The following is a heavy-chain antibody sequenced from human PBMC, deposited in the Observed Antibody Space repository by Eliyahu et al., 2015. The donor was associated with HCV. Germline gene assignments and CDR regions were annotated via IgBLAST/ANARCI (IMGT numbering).Heavy chain of an antibody. V-gene: IGHV4-39*01. D-gene: IGHD3-3*01. Sequence: QLQLQESGPGLVKPSETLSLTCTVSGGSISSSSYYWGWIRQPPGKGLEWIGSXYYSGSPYYNPSLKSRVTISVDTSKNQFSLKLSSVTAADTAVYYCASIGVVTLYYYYYGMDVWGQGTTVTVSS. CDR2: XYYSGSP. J-gene: IGHJ6*02. CDR1: GGSISSSSYY. CDR3: ASIGVVTLYYYYYGMDV.